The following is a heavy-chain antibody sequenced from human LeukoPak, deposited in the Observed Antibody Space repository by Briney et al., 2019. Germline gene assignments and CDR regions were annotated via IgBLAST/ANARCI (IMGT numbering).Heavy chain of an antibody. J-gene: IGHJ4*02. V-gene: IGHV1-18*01. CDR2: ISAYNGNT. CDR3: ARRTSDYGGNYYYFDY. Sequence: ASVKVSCKASGYTLTSYGISWVRQAPGQGLEWMGWISAYNGNTNYAQKLQGRVTMTTDTSTSTAYMELRSLRSDDTAVYYCARRTSDYGGNYYYFDYWGQGTLVTVSS. D-gene: IGHD4-23*01. CDR1: GYTLTSYG.